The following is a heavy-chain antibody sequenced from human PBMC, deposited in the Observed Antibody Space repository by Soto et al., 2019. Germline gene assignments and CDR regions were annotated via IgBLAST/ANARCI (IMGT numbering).Heavy chain of an antibody. D-gene: IGHD2-2*01. CDR2: ISYDGSNK. CDR1: GFTFSSYG. CDR3: AKGGFDIVVVPAASHYYYGMDV. J-gene: IGHJ6*02. Sequence: QVQLVESGGGVVQPGRSLRLSCAASGFTFSSYGMHWVRQAPGKGLEWVAVISYDGSNKYYADSVKGRFTISRDNSKNTLYLQMNSLRAEETAVYYCAKGGFDIVVVPAASHYYYGMDVWGQGTTVTVSS. V-gene: IGHV3-30*18.